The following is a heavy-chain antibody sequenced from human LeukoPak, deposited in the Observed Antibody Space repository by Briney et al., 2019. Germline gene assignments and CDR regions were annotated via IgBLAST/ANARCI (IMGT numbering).Heavy chain of an antibody. D-gene: IGHD3-10*01. J-gene: IGHJ4*02. Sequence: SQTLSLTCAISGDSFSSNSAAWSWIRQSPSRGLEWLGRTYYRSKWCSDYPLSVKSRITINPDTSKNQFSLQLNSVTPEDTAVYYCARVHGSGSADYFDYWGQEILVTVSS. CDR1: GDSFSSNSAA. CDR2: TYYRSKWCS. CDR3: ARVHGSGSADYFDY. V-gene: IGHV6-1*01.